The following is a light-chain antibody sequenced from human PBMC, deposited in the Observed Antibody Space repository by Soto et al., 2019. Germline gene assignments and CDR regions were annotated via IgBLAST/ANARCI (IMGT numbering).Light chain of an antibody. CDR3: QQYNNWPLT. Sequence: EIELTQSPGTLSLSPGERATLSCRASQSVSSNYLAWYQQKPGQAPRLLIYGASSRATGIPDRFSGSGSGTDFTLTISSLLSEDFAVYSCQQYNNWPLTFGGGTKVDIK. V-gene: IGKV3-20*01. J-gene: IGKJ4*01. CDR1: QSVSSNY. CDR2: GAS.